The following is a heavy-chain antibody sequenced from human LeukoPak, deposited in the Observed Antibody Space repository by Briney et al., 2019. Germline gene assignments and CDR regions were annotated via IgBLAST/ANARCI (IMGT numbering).Heavy chain of an antibody. Sequence: PGGSLRLSCAASGFTFSSYAMSWVRQAPGKGLEWASAISGSDGSTYYADSVKGRFTISRDDSQNTLYLQMNSLSAEDTAVYYCAKVETSGGANCYALDYWGQGTLVTVSS. V-gene: IGHV3-23*01. CDR1: GFTFSSYA. J-gene: IGHJ4*02. D-gene: IGHD2-2*01. CDR3: AKVETSGGANCYALDY. CDR2: ISGSDGST.